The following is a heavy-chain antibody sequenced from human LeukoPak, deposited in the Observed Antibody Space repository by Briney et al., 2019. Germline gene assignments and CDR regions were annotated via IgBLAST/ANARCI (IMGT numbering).Heavy chain of an antibody. J-gene: IGHJ6*03. CDR2: IIPIFGTA. CDR1: GGTFSSYA. V-gene: IGHV1-69*06. CDR3: ARAVPAARSFYYYYYMDV. Sequence: GASVKVSCKASGGTFSSYAISWVRQAPGQGLEWMGGIIPIFGTANYAQKFQGRVTITADKSTSTAYMELSSLRSEDTAVYYCARAVPAARSFYYYYYMDVWGKGTTVTISS. D-gene: IGHD2-2*01.